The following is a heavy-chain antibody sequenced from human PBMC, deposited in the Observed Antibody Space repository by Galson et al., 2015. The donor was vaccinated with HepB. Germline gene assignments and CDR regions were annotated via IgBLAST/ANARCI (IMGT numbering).Heavy chain of an antibody. CDR1: GFTLSSYD. Sequence: SLRLSCAVSGFTLSSYDMSWVRQAPGKRPEWVSVISASGAHIYCADSVKGRFSISRDTSKSTVYLQMNSLRAGDTGVYYCARKVSHDFWGQGTLVTVSS. J-gene: IGHJ4*02. CDR2: ISASGAHI. D-gene: IGHD4-11*01. V-gene: IGHV3-23*01. CDR3: ARKVSHDF.